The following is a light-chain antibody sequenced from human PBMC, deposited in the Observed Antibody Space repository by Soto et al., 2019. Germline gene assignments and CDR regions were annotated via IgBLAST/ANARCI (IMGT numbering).Light chain of an antibody. V-gene: IGLV1-44*01. CDR1: SSNIGSNT. J-gene: IGLJ3*02. CDR2: SND. Sequence: QSVLTQPPSASGTPGQRVSLSCSGRSSNIGSNTVNWYQQLPGTAPKVLIYSNDQRPSWIPDRFSGSKSGTSASLAISGLKSDDEDDYYCAEWDDSLNGWVFGGGTKLTVL. CDR3: AEWDDSLNGWV.